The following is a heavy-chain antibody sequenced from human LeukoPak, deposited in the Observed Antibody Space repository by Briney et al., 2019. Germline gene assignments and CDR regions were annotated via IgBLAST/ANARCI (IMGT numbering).Heavy chain of an antibody. V-gene: IGHV3-33*01. Sequence: GGSLRLSCAASGFTFSSYGMHWVRQAPGKGLEWVAVMWYDGSNKYYADSVKGRFTISRDNSKNTLYLQMNSLRAEDTAVYYCARDRYSYGPFDYWGQGTLVTVSS. D-gene: IGHD5-18*01. CDR1: GFTFSSYG. J-gene: IGHJ4*02. CDR3: ARDRYSYGPFDY. CDR2: MWYDGSNK.